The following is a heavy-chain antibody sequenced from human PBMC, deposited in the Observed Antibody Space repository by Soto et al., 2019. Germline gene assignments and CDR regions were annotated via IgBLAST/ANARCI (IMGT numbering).Heavy chain of an antibody. D-gene: IGHD6-25*01. V-gene: IGHV3-30*18. CDR1: GFTFSSYC. CDR3: PKATLRLPLGIFDY. Sequence: GGSLRLSCAASGFTFSSYCIHWVRQAPCKGLEWVAVISYDGSNKYYADSVKGRFTISRDNSKNTLYLQMNSLRAEDTAVYYCPKATLRLPLGIFDYWGQGTLVTVSS. CDR2: ISYDGSNK. J-gene: IGHJ4*02.